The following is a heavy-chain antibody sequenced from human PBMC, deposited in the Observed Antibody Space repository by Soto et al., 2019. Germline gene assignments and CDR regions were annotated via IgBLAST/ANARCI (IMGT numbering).Heavy chain of an antibody. J-gene: IGHJ3*02. D-gene: IGHD6-19*01. CDR3: VKVGQWLAIQDAFDI. Sequence: EVQLVESGGGLVQPGGSLRLSCSASGFTFSSYAMHWVRQAPGKGLEYVSAISSNGGSTYYAYSVKGRFTISRDNSKNSLYLQMSSLRAEYTAVYYCVKVGQWLAIQDAFDIWGQATMVTVSS. CDR2: ISSNGGST. V-gene: IGHV3-64D*06. CDR1: GFTFSSYA.